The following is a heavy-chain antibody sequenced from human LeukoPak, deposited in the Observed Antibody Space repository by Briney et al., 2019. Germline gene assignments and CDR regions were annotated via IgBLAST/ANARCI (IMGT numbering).Heavy chain of an antibody. J-gene: IGHJ6*03. V-gene: IGHV4-4*07. Sequence: SETLSLTCTVSGGSISSYYWSWIRQPAGKGLEWIGRIYTSGSTNYNPSLKSRVTMSVDTSKNQFSLKLSSVTAADTAVYYCARDWGSYYDFWSGPYYMDVWGKGTTVTVSS. D-gene: IGHD3-3*01. CDR3: ARDWGSYYDFWSGPYYMDV. CDR2: IYTSGST. CDR1: GGSISSYY.